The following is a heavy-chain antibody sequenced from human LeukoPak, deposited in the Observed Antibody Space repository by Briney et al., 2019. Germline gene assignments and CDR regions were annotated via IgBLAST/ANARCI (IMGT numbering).Heavy chain of an antibody. V-gene: IGHV4-34*01. CDR2: INHSGST. Sequence: SETLSLTCAVYGGSFSGYYWSWIRQPPGKGLEWIGEINHSGSTNYNPSLKSRVTISVDTSKNQFSLKLSSVTAADTAVYYCARGKTIGATMIVGAFDIWGQGTMVTVSS. CDR3: ARGKTIGATMIVGAFDI. CDR1: GGSFSGYY. J-gene: IGHJ3*02. D-gene: IGHD3-22*01.